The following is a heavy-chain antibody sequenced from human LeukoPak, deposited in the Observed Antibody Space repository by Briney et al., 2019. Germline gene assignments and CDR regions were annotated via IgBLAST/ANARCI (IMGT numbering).Heavy chain of an antibody. D-gene: IGHD1-26*01. CDR1: GFTFSDYY. V-gene: IGHV3-23*01. Sequence: EGSLRLSCAASGFTFSDYYMSWLRQAPGKGLEWVSGFSGSGGSTSYADSVKGRFTISRDNSKNTLYLQMTSLRAEDTAVYYCAKWEIRLDAFDIWGQGTMVTVSS. CDR3: AKWEIRLDAFDI. J-gene: IGHJ3*02. CDR2: FSGSGGST.